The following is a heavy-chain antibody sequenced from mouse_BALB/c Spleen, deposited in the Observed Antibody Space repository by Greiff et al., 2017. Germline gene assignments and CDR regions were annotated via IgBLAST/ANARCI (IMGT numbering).Heavy chain of an antibody. J-gene: IGHJ4*01. CDR3: TRDYGSSYAMDY. V-gene: IGHV1-5*01. Sequence: VQLKQSGTVLARPGASVKMSCKASGYSFTSYWMHWVKQRPGQGLEWIGAIYPGTSDTSYNQKFKGKAKLTAVTSASTAYMELSSLTNEDSAVYYCTRDYGSSYAMDYWGQGTSVTVSS. CDR1: GYSFTSYW. CDR2: IYPGTSDT. D-gene: IGHD1-1*01.